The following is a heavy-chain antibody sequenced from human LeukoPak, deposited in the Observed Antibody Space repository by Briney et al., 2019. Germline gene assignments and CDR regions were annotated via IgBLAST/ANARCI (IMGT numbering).Heavy chain of an antibody. CDR2: ISGSGDRT. CDR1: GFTFSSSA. J-gene: IGHJ4*02. V-gene: IGHV3-23*01. CDR3: AKGYYGSGSYGWFDY. Sequence: GGSLKLSCAASGFTFSSSAMSWVRQAPGKGLEWVSTISGSGDRTYYADSVKGRFTISRDNSKNTLFLHMNSLRAEDTAVYSCAKGYYGSGSYGWFDYWGQGTLVTVSS. D-gene: IGHD3-10*01.